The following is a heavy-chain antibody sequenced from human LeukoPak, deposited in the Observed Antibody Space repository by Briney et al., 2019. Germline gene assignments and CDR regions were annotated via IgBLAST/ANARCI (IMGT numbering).Heavy chain of an antibody. CDR2: IYYSGST. CDR1: GGSISTYY. D-gene: IGHD3-3*01. J-gene: IGHJ4*02. V-gene: IGHV4-39*01. Sequence: PSETLSLTCTVSGGSISTYYRGWIRQPPGKGLEWIGSIYYSGSTYYNPSLKSRVTISVDTSKNQFSLKLSSVTAADTAVYYCASLTIFGVVINYWGQGTLVTVSS. CDR3: ASLTIFGVVINY.